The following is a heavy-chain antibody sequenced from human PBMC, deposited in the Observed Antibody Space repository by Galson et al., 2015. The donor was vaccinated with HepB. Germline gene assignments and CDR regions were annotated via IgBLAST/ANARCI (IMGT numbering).Heavy chain of an antibody. CDR3: VRPRGAGAGDYQNWYFDL. V-gene: IGHV3-30*09. CDR2: ISYTGSYI. CDR1: GFSFDYFP. Sequence: SLRLSCAASGFSFDYFPMHWVRQAPGKGLEWVTVISYTGSYIAYADFVRGRFAISRDNSKNALYLQMNSLRVDDTALYYCVRPRGAGAGDYQNWYFDLWGRGTLVTVSS. D-gene: IGHD4-17*01. J-gene: IGHJ2*01.